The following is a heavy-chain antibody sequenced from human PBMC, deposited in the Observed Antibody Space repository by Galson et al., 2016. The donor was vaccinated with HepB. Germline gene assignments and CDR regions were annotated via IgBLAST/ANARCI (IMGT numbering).Heavy chain of an antibody. V-gene: IGHV4-4*02. CDR2: IFHSGST. J-gene: IGHJ5*01. CDR1: GDSISSSSW. D-gene: IGHD2-15*01. Sequence: ETLSLTCDVSGDSISSSSWWSWIRQPPGKGLEWIGEIFHSGSTNYNPSLKSRVSISVDKSKHQFSLRLSSVTAADTAVYYCARDPRGVLVVDAIQGTYNWFDSWGQGTPVTVSS. CDR3: ARDPRGVLVVDAIQGTYNWFDS.